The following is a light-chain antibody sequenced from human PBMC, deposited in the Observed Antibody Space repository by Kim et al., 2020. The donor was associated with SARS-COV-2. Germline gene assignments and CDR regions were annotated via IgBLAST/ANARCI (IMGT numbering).Light chain of an antibody. CDR3: MQTTQFPYT. Sequence: PASISFRSSQSLVHSNGNTYLSWLQQRPGQPPRLLFYKISNRFSGVPDRFSGGGAGTDFTLKISRVEAEDVGVVYYCMQTTQFPYTFGQGTKLEI. CDR1: QSLVHSNGNTY. J-gene: IGKJ2*01. CDR2: KIS. V-gene: IGKV2-24*01.